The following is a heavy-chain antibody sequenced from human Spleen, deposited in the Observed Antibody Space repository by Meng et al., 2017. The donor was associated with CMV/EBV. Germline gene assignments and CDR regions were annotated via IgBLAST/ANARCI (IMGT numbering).Heavy chain of an antibody. J-gene: IGHJ4*02. CDR3: ARGRGSSTSGVEY. CDR2: INPNSGAT. V-gene: IGHV1-2*02. CDR1: GYTFIGYY. Sequence: ASVKVSCKASGYTFIGYYIHWVRQAPGHGLEWMGWINPNSGATNYAQKFQGRVTMTRDTSISTAYMELSSLRSEDTAVYYCARGRGSSTSGVEYWGQGTLVTVSS. D-gene: IGHD2-2*01.